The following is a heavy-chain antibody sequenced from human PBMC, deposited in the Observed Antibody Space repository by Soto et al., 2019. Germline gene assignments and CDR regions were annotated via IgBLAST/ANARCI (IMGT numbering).Heavy chain of an antibody. D-gene: IGHD5-12*01. CDR1: GFTFSSYS. CDR3: AREGGYSGYRLFLFGY. J-gene: IGHJ4*02. CDR2: ISSSSSTI. V-gene: IGHV3-48*02. Sequence: VQLVESGGGLVQPGGSLRLSCAASGFTFSSYSMNWVPQAPGKGLEWVSYISSSSSTIYYADSVKGRFTISRDNAKNALYLQMNSLRDEDTAVYYCAREGGYSGYRLFLFGYWGQGTLVTVSS.